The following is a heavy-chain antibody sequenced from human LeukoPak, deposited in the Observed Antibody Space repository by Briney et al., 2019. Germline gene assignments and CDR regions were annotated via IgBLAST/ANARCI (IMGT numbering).Heavy chain of an antibody. D-gene: IGHD2/OR15-2a*01. J-gene: IGHJ6*03. CDR1: GGSISSGAYY. CDR2: IYSNGIS. V-gene: IGHV4-31*03. Sequence: SETLSLTCTVSGGSISSGAYYWSWIRQHPGKGLEWIGYIYSNGISYYNPSLKSRATISLDTSKNEFSLKLTSVTVADTAVYYCARTSGVGLPGSMTDYYYMDVWGKGTTVTVSS. CDR3: ARTSGVGLPGSMTDYYYMDV.